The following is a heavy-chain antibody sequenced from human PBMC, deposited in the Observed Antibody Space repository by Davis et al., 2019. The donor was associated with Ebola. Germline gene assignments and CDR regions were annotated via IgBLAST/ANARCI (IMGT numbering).Heavy chain of an antibody. V-gene: IGHV1-3*01. CDR3: ARGGSWYSFDY. CDR1: GYTFTSYA. J-gene: IGHJ4*02. Sequence: AASVKVSCKASGYTFTSYAMHWVRQAPGQRLEWMGWINAGNGNTKYSQKFQGRVTITRDASASTAYMELSSLRSEDTAVYYCARGGSWYSFDYWGQGTLVTVSS. CDR2: INAGNGNT. D-gene: IGHD6-13*01.